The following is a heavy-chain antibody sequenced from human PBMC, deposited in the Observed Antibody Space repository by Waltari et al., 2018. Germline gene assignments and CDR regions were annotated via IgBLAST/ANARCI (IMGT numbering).Heavy chain of an antibody. CDR1: GYTFTTYE. CDR2: RNPKTGDT. J-gene: IGHJ5*02. CDR3: ARGRNVYAGFDYNWFDP. Sequence: QVQLLQSGAEVKKPGASVKVSCQASGYTFTTYELNWGRQASGQGLEWMGWRNPKTGDTGCAQRFQGRVTMTRDTSSNTAYMELSTLTSEDTALYYCARGRNVYAGFDYNWFDPWGPGTLVTVSS. D-gene: IGHD5-12*01. V-gene: IGHV1-8*02.